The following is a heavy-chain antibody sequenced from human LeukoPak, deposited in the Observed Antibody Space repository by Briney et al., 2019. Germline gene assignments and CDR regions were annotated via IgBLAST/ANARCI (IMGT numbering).Heavy chain of an antibody. V-gene: IGHV4-30-2*01. D-gene: IGHD1-26*01. J-gene: IGHJ5*02. CDR1: GGSISSGGYY. CDR2: IYHSGST. Sequence: SETLSLTCTVSGGSISSGGYYWSWIRQPPGKGLEWIGYIYHSGSTYYNPSLKSRVTISVDRSRNQFSLKLSSVTAADTAVYYCASASGSYWFDPWGQGTLVTVSS. CDR3: ASASGSYWFDP.